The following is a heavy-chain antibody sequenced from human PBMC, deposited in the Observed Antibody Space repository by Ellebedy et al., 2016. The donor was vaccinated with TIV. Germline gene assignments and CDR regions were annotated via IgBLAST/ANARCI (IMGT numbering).Heavy chain of an antibody. CDR3: AHIFGSGLIFDY. D-gene: IGHD3-10*01. Sequence: SGPTLVKPTQTLTLTCSFSGFSLSTSGVGVGWVRQPPGKALAWLALIYWDDDKRYSPSLKTRLTITKDTSKNQVVLTVTNVDPVDTATYYCAHIFGSGLIFDYWGQGTLVTVSS. V-gene: IGHV2-5*02. J-gene: IGHJ4*02. CDR1: GFSLSTSGVG. CDR2: IYWDDDK.